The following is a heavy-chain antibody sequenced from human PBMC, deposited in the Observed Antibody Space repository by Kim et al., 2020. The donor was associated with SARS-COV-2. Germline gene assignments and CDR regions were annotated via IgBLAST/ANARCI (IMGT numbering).Heavy chain of an antibody. V-gene: IGHV4-31*03. CDR1: GGSISSGGYY. CDR2: IYYSVNS. CDR3: ARGFPYGSGSTFGLDV. J-gene: IGHJ6*02. D-gene: IGHD3-10*01. Sequence: SETLSLTCTVSGGSISSGGYYWSWIRQHPGKGLEWIGYIYYSVNSNYNPSLKSRVTISIDTSQNQFSLKLSSVTAADTAVYYCARGFPYGSGSTFGLDVWGQGTTVTVSS.